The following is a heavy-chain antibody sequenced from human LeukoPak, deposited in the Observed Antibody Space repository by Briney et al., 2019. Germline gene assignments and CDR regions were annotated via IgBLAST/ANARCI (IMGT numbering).Heavy chain of an antibody. Sequence: SETLSLTCTVSGGSISSSSYYWGWIRQPPGKGLEWIGSIYYSGSTYYNPSLKSRVTISVDTSKNQFSLKLSSVTAADTAVYYCARELCSSTSCYNWFDPWGQGTLVTVSS. D-gene: IGHD2-2*01. J-gene: IGHJ5*02. CDR2: IYYSGST. CDR3: ARELCSSTSCYNWFDP. CDR1: GGSISSSSYY. V-gene: IGHV4-39*07.